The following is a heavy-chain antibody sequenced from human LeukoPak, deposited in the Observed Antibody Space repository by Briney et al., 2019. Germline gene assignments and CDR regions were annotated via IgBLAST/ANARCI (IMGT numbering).Heavy chain of an antibody. V-gene: IGHV4-30-2*01. J-gene: IGHJ5*02. CDR1: GGSISSGGYS. CDR3: ARGSTSWRGFDP. Sequence: SETLSLTCAVSGGSISSGGYSWSWIRQPPGKGLEWIGYIYHSGSTYYNPSLKSRVTISVDRSKNQFSLKLSSVTAADTAVYYCARGSTSWRGFDPWGQGTLVTVSS. CDR2: IYHSGST. D-gene: IGHD2-2*01.